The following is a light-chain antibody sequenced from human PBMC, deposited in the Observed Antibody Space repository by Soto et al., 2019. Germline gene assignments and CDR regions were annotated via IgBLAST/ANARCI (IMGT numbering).Light chain of an antibody. J-gene: IGKJ1*01. CDR2: AAS. Sequence: DIQMTQSPSSLSASVGDRVTITCRASQGIRNDLAWYQQKPGQAPERLIYAASSLQSGVPSRFSGSASGTEFTLTISSLQPDDFATYYCQHYNSYSEAFGQGTKVELK. V-gene: IGKV1-17*01. CDR3: QHYNSYSEA. CDR1: QGIRND.